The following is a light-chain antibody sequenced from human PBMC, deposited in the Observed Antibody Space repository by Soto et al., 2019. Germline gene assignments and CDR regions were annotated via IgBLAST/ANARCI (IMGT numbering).Light chain of an antibody. CDR2: GAF. J-gene: IGKJ1*01. Sequence: ERVMTQSTDTLSVSPGERATLSCRASQNVGSNLAWYHQKPGQAPRLLIYGAFTRATDVPARFSGSGSGTEFTLTISSLQSGDFAVYYCQQYNNWPQTFGQGTNVDIK. CDR3: QQYNNWPQT. CDR1: QNVGSN. V-gene: IGKV3-15*01.